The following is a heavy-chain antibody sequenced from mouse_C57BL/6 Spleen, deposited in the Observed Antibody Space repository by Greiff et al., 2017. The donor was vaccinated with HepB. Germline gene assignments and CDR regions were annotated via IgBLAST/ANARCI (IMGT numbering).Heavy chain of an antibody. CDR1: GYAFSSSW. CDR3: ARRYAPDY. Sequence: VQLQQSGPELVKPGASVKISCKASGYAFSSSWMNWVKQRPGKGLEWIGRIYPGDGDTNYNGKFKGKATLTADKSSSTAYMQLSSLTSEDSAVYFCARRYAPDYWGKGTTLTVSS. J-gene: IGHJ2*01. V-gene: IGHV1-82*01. D-gene: IGHD1-1*01. CDR2: IYPGDGDT.